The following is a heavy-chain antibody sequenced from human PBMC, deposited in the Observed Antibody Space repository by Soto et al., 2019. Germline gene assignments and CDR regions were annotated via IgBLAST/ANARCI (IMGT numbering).Heavy chain of an antibody. CDR2: IIPIFGTA. CDR3: ASLGPVRGLHGATYYYGMDV. D-gene: IGHD3-10*01. Sequence: QVQLVQSGAEVKKPGSSVKVSCKASGGTFSSYAISWVRQAPGQGLEWMGGIIPIFGTANYAQKFQGRVTITADESTSTAYMELSSLRSEDTAVYYCASLGPVRGLHGATYYYGMDVWGQGTTVTVSS. CDR1: GGTFSSYA. V-gene: IGHV1-69*01. J-gene: IGHJ6*02.